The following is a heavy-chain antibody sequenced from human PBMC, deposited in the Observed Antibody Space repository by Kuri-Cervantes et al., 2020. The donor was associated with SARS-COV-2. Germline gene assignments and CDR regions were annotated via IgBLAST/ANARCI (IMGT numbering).Heavy chain of an antibody. V-gene: IGHV3-23*01. J-gene: IGHJ4*02. Sequence: GESLKISCAASGFTFSIYGMSWVRQAPGKSLEWVSGISGSEYTYYADSVKGRFTISRDNSKNTLYLQMNSLRADETAVYYCAKERGYGNEYVDYWGQGTLVTVSS. CDR3: AKERGYGNEYVDY. CDR1: GFTFSIYG. CDR2: ISGSEYT. D-gene: IGHD5-18*01.